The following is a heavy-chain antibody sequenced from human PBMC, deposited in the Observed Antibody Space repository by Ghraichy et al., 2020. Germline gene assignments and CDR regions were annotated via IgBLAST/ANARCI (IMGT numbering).Heavy chain of an antibody. V-gene: IGHV4-38-2*02. CDR2: IYHSGST. J-gene: IGHJ4*02. D-gene: IGHD2-2*01. CDR3: ARDSTVVVPYQPAAFDY. Sequence: SETLSLTCTVSGYSISSGYYWGWIRQPPGKGLEWIGSIYHSGSTYYNPSLKSRVTISVDTSKNQFSLKLSSVTAADTAVDYCARDSTVVVPYQPAAFDYWGQGTLVTVSS. CDR1: GYSISSGYY.